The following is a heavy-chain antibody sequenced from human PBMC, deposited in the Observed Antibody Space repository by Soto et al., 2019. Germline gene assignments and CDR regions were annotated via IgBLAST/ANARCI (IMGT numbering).Heavy chain of an antibody. D-gene: IGHD3-22*01. CDR3: AGDFGYYDSSNYFMSYFDY. CDR1: GASITNYY. CDR2: IYYSGST. Sequence: SETLSLTCTVSGASITNYYWSWIRQPPGKGLERIGYIYYSGSTNYNPSLKSRVTISVDTSKNQFSLKLSSVTAADTAVYYCAGDFGYYDSSNYFMSYFDYWGQGTLVTVSS. V-gene: IGHV4-59*01. J-gene: IGHJ4*02.